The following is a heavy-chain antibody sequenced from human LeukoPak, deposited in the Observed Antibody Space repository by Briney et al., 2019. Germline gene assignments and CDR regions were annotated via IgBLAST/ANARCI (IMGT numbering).Heavy chain of an antibody. V-gene: IGHV3-23*01. J-gene: IGHJ4*02. CDR3: AKAEGLTMIVVVITPFDY. Sequence: GGSLRLSCAASGFTFSSYAMSWVRQAPGKGLEWVSAISGSGGGTYYADSVKGRFTISRDDSKNTLYLQMNSLRAEDTAVYYCAKAEGLTMIVVVITPFDYWGQGTLVTVSS. D-gene: IGHD3-22*01. CDR1: GFTFSSYA. CDR2: ISGSGGGT.